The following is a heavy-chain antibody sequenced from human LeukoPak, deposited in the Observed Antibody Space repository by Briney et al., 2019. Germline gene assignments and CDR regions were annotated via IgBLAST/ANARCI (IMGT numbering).Heavy chain of an antibody. J-gene: IGHJ6*03. V-gene: IGHV4-59*01. CDR3: ARVRSWGYSYYYYMDV. D-gene: IGHD3-16*01. Sequence: SETLSLTCTVSGGSISSYYWSWIRQPPGKGLEWIGYIYYSGSTNYNPSLKSRVTISVDTSKNQFSLKLSSVTAADTAVYYCARVRSWGYSYYYYMDVWGKGTTVTVSS. CDR1: GGSISSYY. CDR2: IYYSGST.